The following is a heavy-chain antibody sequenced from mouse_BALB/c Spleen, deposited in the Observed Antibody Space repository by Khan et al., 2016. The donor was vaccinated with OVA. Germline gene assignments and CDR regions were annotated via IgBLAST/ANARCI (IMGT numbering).Heavy chain of an antibody. CDR3: ARRDYGNSYGFAY. CDR1: DFSLTNYG. D-gene: IGHD1-1*01. CDR2: IWSGGST. V-gene: IGHV2-4*02. Sequence: QVQLKESGPGLVQPSQSLSITCTVSDFSLTNYGVHWVRQSPGQGLEWLGVIWSGGSTDYNVAFISRLSISKDNSKSQVFFKMNSLQVDDTAIYYCARRDYGNSYGFAYWGQGTLVTVSA. J-gene: IGHJ3*01.